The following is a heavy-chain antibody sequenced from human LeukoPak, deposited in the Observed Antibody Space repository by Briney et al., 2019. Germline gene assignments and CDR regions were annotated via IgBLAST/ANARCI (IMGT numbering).Heavy chain of an antibody. CDR3: GRQGYTASYYFLDY. CDR1: GRSINSYY. V-gene: IGHV4-4*07. D-gene: IGHD1-26*01. Sequence: SETLSLTCTVSGRSINSYYWGWVRQSPGKGLEWIGRIYTTGTTQYNPSLKSRVTMSVDTSTNQFSLNLRSMTAADTAVYFCGRQGYTASYYFLDYWSQGTLVTAS. CDR2: IYTTGTT. J-gene: IGHJ4*02.